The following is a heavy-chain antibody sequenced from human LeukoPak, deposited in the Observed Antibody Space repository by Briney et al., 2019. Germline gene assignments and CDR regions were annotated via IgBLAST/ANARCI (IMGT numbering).Heavy chain of an antibody. J-gene: IGHJ5*02. CDR3: ARPYYYDSRIDP. CDR1: GVSISSGDYY. D-gene: IGHD3-22*01. V-gene: IGHV4-30-4*01. CDR2: MYSSGST. Sequence: PSETLSLTCTVSGVSISSGDYYWSWIRQPPGKGLEWIGYMYSSGSTYYSPSLKSRATISVDTSKNQFSLKLSSVTAADTAVYYCARPYYYDSRIDPWGQGTLVTVSS.